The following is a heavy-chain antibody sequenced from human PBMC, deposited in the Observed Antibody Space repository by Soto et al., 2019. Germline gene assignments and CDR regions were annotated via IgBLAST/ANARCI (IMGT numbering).Heavy chain of an antibody. CDR3: ARANSPYYYYGMDV. CDR1: GGSIISYY. V-gene: IGHV4-4*07. D-gene: IGHD2-21*01. J-gene: IGHJ6*02. CDR2: IYTSGST. Sequence: SETVSLTCTFSGGSIISYYWSWIRQPAGKGLEWIGRIYTSGSTNYNPSLKSRVTMSVDTSKNQFSLKLSSVTAADTAVYYCARANSPYYYYGMDVWGQGTTVTVSS.